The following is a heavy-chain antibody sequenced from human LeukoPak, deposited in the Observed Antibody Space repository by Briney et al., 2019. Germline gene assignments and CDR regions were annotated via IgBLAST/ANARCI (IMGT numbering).Heavy chain of an antibody. CDR3: ARARGGYASRGALDY. CDR1: EFTFNNHD. CDR2: ISYDGRNK. J-gene: IGHJ4*02. D-gene: IGHD5-12*01. V-gene: IGHV3-30*03. Sequence: GRSLRLSCAASEFTFNNHDMHWVRQAPGKGLEWVAAISYDGRNKYYADSVKGRFTISRDNSKNTLNLQMNSLRTEDTAVFYCARARGGYASRGALDYWGQGTLVTVSS.